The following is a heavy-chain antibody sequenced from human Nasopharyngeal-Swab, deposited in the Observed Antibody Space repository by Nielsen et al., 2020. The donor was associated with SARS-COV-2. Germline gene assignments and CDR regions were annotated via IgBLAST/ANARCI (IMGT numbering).Heavy chain of an antibody. CDR3: AREGWDLSEYFSH. D-gene: IGHD1-26*01. J-gene: IGHJ1*01. CDR2: IVPALGLP. Sequence: SVKVSCKTSGDTFTNSAISWVRQAPGQGLEWMGGIVPALGLPNYAQKFRGRVTISADRSTTTSYLELSSLRSEDTAIYYCAREGWDLSEYFSHWGQGTLVTVSS. V-gene: IGHV1-69*10. CDR1: GDTFTNSA.